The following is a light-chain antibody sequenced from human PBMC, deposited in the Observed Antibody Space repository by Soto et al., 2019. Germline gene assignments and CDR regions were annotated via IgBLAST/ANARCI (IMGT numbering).Light chain of an antibody. CDR3: QNYANSLTWT. CDR2: GVS. Sequence: EIVLTQSPGTLSLSPGERATLSCRASQSFDSGFLAWYQQKPGQAPRLLIYGVSSRATGIPDRFSGSGSGTDFTLTISRLEPEDFVVYYCQNYANSLTWTFGQGTKVDIK. V-gene: IGKV3-20*01. CDR1: QSFDSGF. J-gene: IGKJ1*01.